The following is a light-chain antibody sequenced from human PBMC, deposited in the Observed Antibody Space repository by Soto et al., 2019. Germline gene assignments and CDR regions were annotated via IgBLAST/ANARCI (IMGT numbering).Light chain of an antibody. J-gene: IGLJ2*01. Sequence: QSALTQPPSASGSPGQSVTISCTGTSRDVGDYNFVSWYQQHPGKAPKLLMYEVSKRPSGVPDRFSGSKSVNTASLTVSGLQAEDEAYYYCSSYAGSNTYDVIFGGGTKVTVL. V-gene: IGLV2-8*01. CDR1: SRDVGDYNF. CDR2: EVS. CDR3: SSYAGSNTYDVI.